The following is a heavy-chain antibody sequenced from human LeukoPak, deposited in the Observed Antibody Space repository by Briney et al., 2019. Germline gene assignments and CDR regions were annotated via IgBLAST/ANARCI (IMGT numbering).Heavy chain of an antibody. CDR2: IYYSGST. V-gene: IGHV4-39*07. Sequence: PSETLSLTCTVSGGSISSSSYYWGWIRQPPGKGLEWIGSIYYSGSTYYNPSLKSRVTISVDTSKNQFSLKLSSVTAADTAVYYCARGRNGDIVVVPAAQQYNWFDPWGQGTLVTVSS. CDR3: ARGRNGDIVVVPAAQQYNWFDP. CDR1: GGSISSSSYY. D-gene: IGHD2-2*01. J-gene: IGHJ5*02.